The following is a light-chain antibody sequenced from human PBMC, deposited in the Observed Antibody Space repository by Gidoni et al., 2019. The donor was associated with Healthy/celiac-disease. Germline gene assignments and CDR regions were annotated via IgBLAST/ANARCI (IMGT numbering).Light chain of an antibody. Sequence: QSVLTQPPSASGTPGQRVTMSCSGSSSNIGSNAVNWYQQFPGTAPKLLIYNDNERPSGVPDRFSGSRSGTSASLAISGLLSEDEASYYCASWDDSLNGLYVFGTGTKVTV. CDR1: SSNIGSNA. V-gene: IGLV1-44*01. CDR3: ASWDDSLNGLYV. CDR2: NDN. J-gene: IGLJ1*01.